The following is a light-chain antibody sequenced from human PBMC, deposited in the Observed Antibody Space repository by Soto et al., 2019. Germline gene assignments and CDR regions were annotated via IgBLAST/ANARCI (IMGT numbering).Light chain of an antibody. J-gene: IGKJ2*01. CDR2: GAS. V-gene: IGKV3-20*01. Sequence: PGERATLSCRASQSVSSSYLAWYQQKPGQAPRLLIYGASSRATGIPDRFSGSGSGTDFTLTISRLEPEDFAVYYCQQYGTSPPRTFGQGTKLEIK. CDR3: QQYGTSPPRT. CDR1: QSVSSSY.